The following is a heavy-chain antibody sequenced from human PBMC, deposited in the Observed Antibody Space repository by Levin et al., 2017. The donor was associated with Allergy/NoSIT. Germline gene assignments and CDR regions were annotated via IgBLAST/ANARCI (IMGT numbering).Heavy chain of an antibody. V-gene: IGHV1-2*02. CDR1: GYTFTGYY. D-gene: IGHD7-27*01. Sequence: GESLKISCKASGYTFTGYYMHWVRQAPGQGLEWMGWINPNSGGTNYAQKFQGRVTMTRDTSISTAYMELSRLRSDDTAVYYCARVGLGMLYYFDYWGQGTLVTVSS. CDR2: INPNSGGT. J-gene: IGHJ4*02. CDR3: ARVGLGMLYYFDY.